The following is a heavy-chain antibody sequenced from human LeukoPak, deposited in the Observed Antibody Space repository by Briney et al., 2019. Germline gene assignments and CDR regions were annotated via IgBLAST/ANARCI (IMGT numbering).Heavy chain of an antibody. CDR3: AKDLVVEAASIFDY. CDR1: GFTFTNYA. Sequence: GGSLRLSCAASGFTFTNYAMYWVRQAPGKGLEWVAVISYDGSNKYYADSVKGRFTISRDNSKNTLYLQMNSLRAEDTAVYYCAKDLVVEAASIFDYWGQGTLVTVSS. CDR2: ISYDGSNK. D-gene: IGHD6-13*01. J-gene: IGHJ4*02. V-gene: IGHV3-30*18.